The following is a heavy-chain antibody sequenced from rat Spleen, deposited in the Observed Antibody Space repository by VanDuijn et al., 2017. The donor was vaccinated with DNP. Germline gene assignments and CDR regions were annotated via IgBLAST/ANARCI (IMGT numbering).Heavy chain of an antibody. CDR2: ISDDGDRT. V-gene: IGHV5-7*01. Sequence: EVQLVESGGGLVQPGRSLKLSCAASGFTFSDYYMAWVRQAPGTGLDWVATISDDGDRTYYRDSVKGRFTLSRDIAKSTLYLQMDSLRSEDTATYYWVRQDDGGLRSWFAYWGQGTLVTVSS. J-gene: IGHJ3*01. D-gene: IGHD1-11*01. CDR3: VRQDDGGLRSWFAY. CDR1: GFTFSDYY.